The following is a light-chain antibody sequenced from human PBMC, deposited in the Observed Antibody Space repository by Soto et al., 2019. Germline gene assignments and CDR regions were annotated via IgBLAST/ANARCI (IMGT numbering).Light chain of an antibody. V-gene: IGKV3-11*01. J-gene: IGKJ1*01. CDR3: QQCNNWPQWT. Sequence: EIVLTQSPATLSLSPGERATLSCRASQSVGTFFAWYQQKPGQAPRLLIYDASNRATGNPPRFSGSGSGTDFTLTISSLEPEDFAVYYCQQCNNWPQWTFGQGTKVEIK. CDR1: QSVGTF. CDR2: DAS.